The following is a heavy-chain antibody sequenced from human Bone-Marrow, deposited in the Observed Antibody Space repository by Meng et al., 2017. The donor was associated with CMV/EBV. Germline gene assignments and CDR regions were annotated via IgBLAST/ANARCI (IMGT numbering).Heavy chain of an antibody. Sequence: SVKVSCKASGGTFSSYAISWVRQPPGQGLEWMGWIIPILGIANYAQKLQGRVTITADKYTSTAYMELSSLRSEDKAVYYCEMGGIVVVRAAVPALRDYYYYYGMDVWGQGTTVTVSS. CDR2: IIPILGIA. V-gene: IGHV1-69*10. J-gene: IGHJ6*02. CDR1: GGTFSSYA. CDR3: EMGGIVVVRAAVPALRDYYYYYGMDV. D-gene: IGHD2-2*01.